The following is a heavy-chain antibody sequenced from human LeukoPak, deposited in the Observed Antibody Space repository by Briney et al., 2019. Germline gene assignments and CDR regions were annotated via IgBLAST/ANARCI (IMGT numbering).Heavy chain of an antibody. CDR2: IYHSGST. CDR1: GGSISSSNW. V-gene: IGHV4-4*02. Sequence: PSETLSLTCAVSGGSISSSNWWSWVRQPPGKGLEWIGEIYHSGSTNYNPSLKSRVTISVDKSKNQFSLKLSSVTAADTAVYYCARFAQPLKEVDILTGYSYDAFDIWGQGTMVTVSS. J-gene: IGHJ3*02. D-gene: IGHD3-9*01. CDR3: ARFAQPLKEVDILTGYSYDAFDI.